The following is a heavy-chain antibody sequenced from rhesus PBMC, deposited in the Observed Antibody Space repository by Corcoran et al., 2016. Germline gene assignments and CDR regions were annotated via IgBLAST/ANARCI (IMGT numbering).Heavy chain of an antibody. D-gene: IGHD4-29*01. J-gene: IGHJ4*01. Sequence: QVQLVQSGAEVKKPGSSVTVSCWTAGYTFTEYDITWVRQAPGQGLDCRGAIKPNSGGADFAQNCQRRIIMTRDTSTSTADMNLTSLTSEDTAIYYCIRGGYGTVVDYWGQGVLVTVSS. CDR1: GYTFTEYD. V-gene: IGHV1-138*01. CDR3: IRGGYGTVVDY. CDR2: IKPNSGGA.